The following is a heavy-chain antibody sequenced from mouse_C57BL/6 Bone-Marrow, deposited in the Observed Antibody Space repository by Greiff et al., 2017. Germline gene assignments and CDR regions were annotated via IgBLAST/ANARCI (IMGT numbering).Heavy chain of an antibody. D-gene: IGHD2-3*01. V-gene: IGHV1-59*01. Sequence: QVQLQQPGAELVRPGTSVKLSCKASGYTFTSYWMHWVKQRPGQGLEWIGVIDPSDSYTNYNQKFKGKATLTVDTSSSTAYMQLSSLTSEDSAVYYCLYDGYYGGNWFADWGQGTLVTVSA. J-gene: IGHJ3*01. CDR1: GYTFTSYW. CDR2: IDPSDSYT. CDR3: LYDGYYGGNWFAD.